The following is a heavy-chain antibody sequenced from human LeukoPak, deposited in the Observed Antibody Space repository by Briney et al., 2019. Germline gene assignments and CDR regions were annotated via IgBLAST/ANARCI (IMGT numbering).Heavy chain of an antibody. Sequence: GRSLRLSCAASGFTFSSYGMHWVRQAPGKGLGWVAVISYDGSNKYYADSVKGRFTISRDNSKNTLYLQMNSLRAEDTAVYYCAKDDRGYSYGYVLLDYWGQGTLVTVSS. CDR3: AKDDRGYSYGYVLLDY. V-gene: IGHV3-30*18. J-gene: IGHJ4*02. CDR1: GFTFSSYG. D-gene: IGHD5-18*01. CDR2: ISYDGSNK.